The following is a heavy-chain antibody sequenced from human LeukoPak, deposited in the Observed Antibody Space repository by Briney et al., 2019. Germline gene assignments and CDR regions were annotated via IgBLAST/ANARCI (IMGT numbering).Heavy chain of an antibody. D-gene: IGHD1-20*01. V-gene: IGHV4-34*01. CDR1: GGSISSLY. CDR3: ARGGGNNWNDQVDY. Sequence: PSETLSLTCSVSGGSISSLYWSWIRQPPGKGLEWIGEINHSGGTNYNPSLKSRVTISVDTSKNLFSLKLSSVTAADTAVYYCARGGGNNWNDQVDYWGQGTLVTVSS. CDR2: INHSGGT. J-gene: IGHJ4*02.